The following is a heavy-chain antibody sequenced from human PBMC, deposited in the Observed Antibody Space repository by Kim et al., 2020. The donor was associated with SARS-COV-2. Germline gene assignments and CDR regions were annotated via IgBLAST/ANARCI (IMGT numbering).Heavy chain of an antibody. V-gene: IGHV3-48*03. CDR3: ARGGAVWFGELFPNWFDP. CDR1: GFTFSSYE. Sequence: GGSLRLSCAASGFTFSSYEMNWVRQAPGKGLEWVSYISSSGSTIYYADSVKGRFTISRDNAKNSLYLQMNSLRAEDTAVYYCARGGAVWFGELFPNWFDPCGQRTLVTVSS. CDR2: ISSSGSTI. D-gene: IGHD3-10*01. J-gene: IGHJ5*02.